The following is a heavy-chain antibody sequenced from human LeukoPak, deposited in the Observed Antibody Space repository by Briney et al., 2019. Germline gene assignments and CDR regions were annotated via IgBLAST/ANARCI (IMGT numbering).Heavy chain of an antibody. CDR1: GGTFSSYA. Sequence: SVKVSCKASGGTFSSYAISWVRQAPGQGLEWMGGIIPIFGTANYAQKFQGRVTITADKSTSTAYMELSSLRSEDTAVYYCARGRLQYYYGSGSYYNPGDAFDIWGQGTMVTVSS. J-gene: IGHJ3*02. V-gene: IGHV1-69*06. CDR3: ARGRLQYYYGSGSYYNPGDAFDI. CDR2: IIPIFGTA. D-gene: IGHD3-10*01.